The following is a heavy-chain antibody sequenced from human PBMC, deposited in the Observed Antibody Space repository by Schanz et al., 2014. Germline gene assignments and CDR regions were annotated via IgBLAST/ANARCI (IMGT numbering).Heavy chain of an antibody. CDR2: ISYDGRNK. Sequence: VQLVESGGGLVQPGGSLKLSCAASGFTFSGSAMHWVRQAPGKGLEWVAVISYDGRNKYFADSVKGRFTISRDNSKNTLFLQVNSLRAEDTAVYCCVKDLQRELLRDDHYYGMDVWGQGTTVTVSS. CDR1: GFTFSGSA. D-gene: IGHD1-26*01. CDR3: VKDLQRELLRDDHYYGMDV. J-gene: IGHJ6*02. V-gene: IGHV3-30*04.